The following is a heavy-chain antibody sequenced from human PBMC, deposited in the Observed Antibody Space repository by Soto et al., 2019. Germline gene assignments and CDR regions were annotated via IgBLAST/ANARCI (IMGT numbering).Heavy chain of an antibody. CDR2: IDSDGGSI. CDR1: GFTLSSHW. D-gene: IGHD6-19*01. J-gene: IGHJ4*02. CDR3: AREVSSGWHFDY. Sequence: PGGSLRLSCEASGFTLSSHWMNWVRQAPGKGLVWVSRIDSDGGSITYADSVKGRFTISRDNAKNTLYLQMNSLRAEDTAVYYCAREVSSGWHFDYWGQGTLVTVSS. V-gene: IGHV3-74*01.